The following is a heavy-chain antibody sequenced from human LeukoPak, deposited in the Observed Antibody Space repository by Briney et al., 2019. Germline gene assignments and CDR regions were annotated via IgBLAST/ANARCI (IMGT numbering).Heavy chain of an antibody. CDR2: INHSGST. V-gene: IGHV4-34*01. CDR3: ARGFDGVAGWFDP. D-gene: IGHD3-9*01. J-gene: IGHJ5*02. Sequence: NPSETLSLTCAVYGGSFSGYYWSWIRQPPGKGLEWIGEINHSGSTNYNPSLKSRVTISVDTSKNQFSLKLSSVIAADTAVYYCARGFDGVAGWFDPWGQGTLVTVSS. CDR1: GGSFSGYY.